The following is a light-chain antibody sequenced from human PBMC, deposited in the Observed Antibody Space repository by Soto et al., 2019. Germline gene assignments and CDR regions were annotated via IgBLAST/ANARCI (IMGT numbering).Light chain of an antibody. Sequence: EIVMTQSPATLSVSPGERATLSCRASQSVSSNLAWYQQKPGQAPRLLMYGASTRATGIPARFSGSGSGTEFTLTISSLQSADSAVYYCQQYNNWPPGTFGQGTKLEIK. CDR3: QQYNNWPPGT. V-gene: IGKV3-15*01. CDR2: GAS. J-gene: IGKJ2*01. CDR1: QSVSSN.